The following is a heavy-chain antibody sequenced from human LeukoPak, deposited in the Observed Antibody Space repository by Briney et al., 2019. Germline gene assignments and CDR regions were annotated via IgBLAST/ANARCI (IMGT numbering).Heavy chain of an antibody. Sequence: ASVKVSCKASGYTFTGYYMHWVRQAPGQGLEWMGWINPNSGGTNYAQKFQGRVTMTRDTSISTAYMELSRLRSDDTAMYYCARELPGPRFFDYWGQGTLVTVSS. CDR1: GYTFTGYY. CDR2: INPNSGGT. V-gene: IGHV1-2*02. CDR3: ARELPGPRFFDY. J-gene: IGHJ4*02.